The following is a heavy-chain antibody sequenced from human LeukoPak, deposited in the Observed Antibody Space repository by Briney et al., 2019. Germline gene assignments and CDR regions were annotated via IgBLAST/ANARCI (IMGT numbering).Heavy chain of an antibody. Sequence: SETLSLTCTVSGGSISSGGYYWSWIRQHPGRGLECIGYIHYSGRTYYNPSLKSRVTISVDTSKNQFSLKLSSVTAADTAVYYCARGRNFWSGYYISWGQGTLVTVSS. J-gene: IGHJ5*02. CDR1: GGSISSGGYY. CDR2: IHYSGRT. V-gene: IGHV4-31*03. CDR3: ARGRNFWSGYYIS. D-gene: IGHD3-3*01.